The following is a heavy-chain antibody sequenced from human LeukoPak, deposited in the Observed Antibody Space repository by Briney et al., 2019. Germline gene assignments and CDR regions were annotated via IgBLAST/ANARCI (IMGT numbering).Heavy chain of an antibody. CDR2: ISAYNGNT. CDR3: ARAGYENLIAGPDF. Sequence: ASAKVSSKASGYTFFVYGISCVREAPGQGVEWMGRISAYNGNTNYAQRFQGRVIMTTDTSTSTAYMDLRNLRADDTAVYYCARAGYENLIAGPDFWGQGTLVTVSS. V-gene: IGHV1-18*01. D-gene: IGHD1-1*01. CDR1: GYTFFVYG. J-gene: IGHJ4*02.